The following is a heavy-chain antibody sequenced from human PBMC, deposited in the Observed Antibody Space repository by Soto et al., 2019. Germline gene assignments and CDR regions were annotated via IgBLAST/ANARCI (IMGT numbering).Heavy chain of an antibody. V-gene: IGHV4-34*01. CDR3: ARAHYDSSGYYYYYYGMDV. CDR2: INHSGST. Sequence: SETLSLTCAVYGGSFSGYYWSWIRQPPGKGLEWIGEINHSGSTNYNPSLKSRVTISVDTSKNQFSLKLSSVTAADTAVYYCARAHYDSSGYYYYYYGMDVWGQGTTVTVSS. J-gene: IGHJ6*02. CDR1: GGSFSGYY. D-gene: IGHD3-22*01.